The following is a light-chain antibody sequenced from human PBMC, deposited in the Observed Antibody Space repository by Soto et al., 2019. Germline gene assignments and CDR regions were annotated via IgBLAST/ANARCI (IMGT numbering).Light chain of an antibody. J-gene: IGKJ1*01. V-gene: IGKV3-20*01. CDR2: GAS. Sequence: EIVLTQSPGTLSLSPGERATLSCRASQSVSSSYLAWYQQKPGQAPRLLIYGASSRATGIPDRFSGSGSGTDFXLTISXXEPXDFAVXXXQXXGSSLWTFGQGTKVEIK. CDR1: QSVSSSY. CDR3: QXXGSSLWT.